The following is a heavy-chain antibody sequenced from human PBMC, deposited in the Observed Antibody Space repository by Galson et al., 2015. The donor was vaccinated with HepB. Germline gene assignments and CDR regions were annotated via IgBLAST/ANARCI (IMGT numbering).Heavy chain of an antibody. CDR2: ISYDGSNK. CDR1: GFTFSSYG. V-gene: IGHV3-30*18. Sequence: SLRLSCAASGFTFSSYGMHWVRQAPGKGLEWVAVISYDGSNKYYADSVKGRFTISRDNSKNTLYLQMNSLRAEDTAVYYCAKDGPQSYYDFWSGYYRRFNYYGMDVWGQGTTVTVSS. J-gene: IGHJ6*02. CDR3: AKDGPQSYYDFWSGYYRRFNYYGMDV. D-gene: IGHD3-3*01.